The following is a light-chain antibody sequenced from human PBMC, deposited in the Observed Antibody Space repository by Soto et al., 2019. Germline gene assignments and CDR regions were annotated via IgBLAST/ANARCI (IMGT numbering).Light chain of an antibody. CDR3: SLYTSENTYV. Sequence: QSVLTQPASVSGSPGQSITISCTGSSSDVGGYNHVSWYQQHPGKAPKLMIYEVSNRPSGVPDRFSGSKSGNTASLTISGLQTADEADYYCSLYTSENTYVFGTGTKLTVL. J-gene: IGLJ1*01. CDR1: SSDVGGYNH. V-gene: IGLV2-14*01. CDR2: EVS.